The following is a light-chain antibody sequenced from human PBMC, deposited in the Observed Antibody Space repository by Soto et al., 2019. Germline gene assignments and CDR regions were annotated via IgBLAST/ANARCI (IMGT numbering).Light chain of an antibody. CDR1: QSVSSH. CDR3: QHHYVTPYT. CDR2: AAA. V-gene: IGKV1-39*01. Sequence: DIQMTQSPSSLSASLGDRVTITCRASQSVSSHLSWYQQKPGKAPKLLIYAAASLQSGVPSRFSGSGSGTDFTLTISSLQPEDFATYFCQHHYVTPYTIGQGTKLEIK. J-gene: IGKJ2*01.